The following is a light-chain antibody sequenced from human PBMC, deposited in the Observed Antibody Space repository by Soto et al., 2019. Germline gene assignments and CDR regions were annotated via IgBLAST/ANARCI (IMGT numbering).Light chain of an antibody. J-gene: IGKJ2*01. CDR3: QQYNKWPPFT. CDR2: GAS. CDR1: QSISTN. Sequence: EIVMTQSPATLPVSPGERVTLSCTASQSISTNLAWYQHKPGQAPRLLIYGASTRPTGIPARFSCSGSGTEFSLTIGSLQSEDFAVYYCQQYNKWPPFTFGQGTKLEIK. V-gene: IGKV3-15*01.